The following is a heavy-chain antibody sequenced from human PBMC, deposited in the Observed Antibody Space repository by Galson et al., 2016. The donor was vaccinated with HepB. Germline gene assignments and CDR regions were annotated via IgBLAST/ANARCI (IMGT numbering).Heavy chain of an antibody. V-gene: IGHV3-48*01. J-gene: IGHJ6*02. Sequence: SLRLSCAASGFRFSDYNMNWVRQAPGRGLEWVAYISSSSGTIYYADSVKGRFTISRDNANNSISLQMNSLRAEDTAVYYCARPYTYYIGSGSYFDVLHYGMDIWGQGTTVTVSS. CDR1: GFRFSDYN. CDR3: ARPYTYYIGSGSYFDVLHYGMDI. CDR2: ISSSSGTI. D-gene: IGHD3-10*01.